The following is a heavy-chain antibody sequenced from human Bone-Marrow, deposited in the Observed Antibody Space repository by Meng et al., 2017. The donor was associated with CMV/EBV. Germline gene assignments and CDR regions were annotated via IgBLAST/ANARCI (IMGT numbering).Heavy chain of an antibody. Sequence: GGSLKISCAASGFTFSSYWMSWVRQAPGKGPEWVANIKQDGSEKYYVDSVKGRFTISRDNAKNSLYLQMNSLRAEDTAVYYCARAATYYDFWSGPLRRHYFDYWGQGTLVTVSS. CDR1: GFTFSSYW. CDR3: ARAATYYDFWSGPLRRHYFDY. V-gene: IGHV3-7*01. J-gene: IGHJ4*02. D-gene: IGHD3-3*01. CDR2: IKQDGSEK.